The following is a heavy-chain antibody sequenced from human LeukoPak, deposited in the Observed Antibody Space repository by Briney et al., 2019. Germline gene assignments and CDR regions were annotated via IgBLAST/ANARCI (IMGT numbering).Heavy chain of an antibody. CDR2: IKQDGSEK. J-gene: IGHJ4*02. D-gene: IGHD5-24*01. V-gene: IGHV3-7*03. Sequence: PGGSLRLSCAASGFTFSSYWMSWVRQAPGKGLEWVANIKQDGSEKYYADSVKGRFTISRDNSENTLYLQMNSLRVEDTAIYYCVKRSLDGYNSPLDNWGQGTLVTVSS. CDR3: VKRSLDGYNSPLDN. CDR1: GFTFSSYW.